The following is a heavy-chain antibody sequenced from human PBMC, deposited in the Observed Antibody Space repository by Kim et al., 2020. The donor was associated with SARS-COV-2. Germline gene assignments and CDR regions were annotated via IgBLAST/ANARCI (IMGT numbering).Heavy chain of an antibody. V-gene: IGHV4-59*01. D-gene: IGHD3-16*01. Sequence: SETLSLTCTVSGGSISSYYWSWIRQPPGKGLEWIGYIYYSGSTNYNPSLKSRVTISVDTSKNQFSLKLSSVTPADTAVYYCAGGFDYWGQGTLVSAPS. CDR1: GGSISSYY. J-gene: IGHJ4*02. CDR2: IYYSGST. CDR3: AGGFDY.